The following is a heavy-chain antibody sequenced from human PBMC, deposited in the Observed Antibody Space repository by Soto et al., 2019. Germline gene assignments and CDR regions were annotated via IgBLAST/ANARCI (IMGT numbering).Heavy chain of an antibody. Sequence: SETLSPTCNVSGGSMSRYYWSWIRQPAGKGLEWIGRVWTSGSTNYNPSLKSRVTMSIDTSNNHFSLKLNSVTAADTAVYYCARTVGAAYYFDFWGRGTLVTVSS. D-gene: IGHD1-26*01. V-gene: IGHV4-4*07. CDR3: ARTVGAAYYFDF. J-gene: IGHJ4*02. CDR1: GGSMSRYY. CDR2: VWTSGST.